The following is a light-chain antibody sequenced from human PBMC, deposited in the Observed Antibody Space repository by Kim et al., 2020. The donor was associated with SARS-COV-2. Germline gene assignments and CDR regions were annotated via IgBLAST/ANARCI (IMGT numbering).Light chain of an antibody. CDR2: QDS. Sequence: SYELTQPPSVSVSPGQTASITCSGDKLGDKYACWYQQKPGQSPVLVIYQDSKRPSGIPERFSGSNSGNTATLTISGTKAMDEADYYCQAWDSSTACVVFG. V-gene: IGLV3-1*01. CDR3: QAWDSSTACVV. CDR1: KLGDKY. J-gene: IGLJ2*01.